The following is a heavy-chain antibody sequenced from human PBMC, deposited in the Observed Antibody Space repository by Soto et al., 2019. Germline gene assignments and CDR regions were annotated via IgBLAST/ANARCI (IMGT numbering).Heavy chain of an antibody. CDR1: GGTFSSYA. Sequence: QVQLVQSGAEVKKPGSSVKVSCKASGGTFSSYAISWVRQAPGQGLEWMGGIIPIFGTADYAQKFQGRVTITAXXXKXXGNMEMSSLRSEDTAVYYCASHYDSSGYYYRGLDYWGQGTLVTVSS. D-gene: IGHD3-22*01. V-gene: IGHV1-69*12. CDR2: IIPIFGTA. J-gene: IGHJ4*02. CDR3: ASHYDSSGYYYRGLDY.